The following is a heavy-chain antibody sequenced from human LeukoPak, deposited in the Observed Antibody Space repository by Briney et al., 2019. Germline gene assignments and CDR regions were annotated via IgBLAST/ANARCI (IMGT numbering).Heavy chain of an antibody. CDR3: ARAFGWLNAFDI. V-gene: IGHV1-8*01. Sequence: GASVKVSCKVSGYTLTELSMHWVRQATGQGLEWMGWLNSNSGNTGYAQKFQGRVTMTRNTSISTAYMELSSLRSEDTAVYYCARAFGWLNAFDIWGQGTMVTISS. CDR1: GYTLTELS. D-gene: IGHD3-9*01. CDR2: LNSNSGNT. J-gene: IGHJ3*02.